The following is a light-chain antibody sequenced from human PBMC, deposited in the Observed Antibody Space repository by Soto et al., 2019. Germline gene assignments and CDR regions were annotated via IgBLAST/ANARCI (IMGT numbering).Light chain of an antibody. J-gene: IGKJ4*01. V-gene: IGKV3-20*01. CDR3: QQYGTSPLT. CDR2: AAS. Sequence: EIVLTQSPGTLSLSPGERAALSCRASQRVSSSYLAWYQQKPGQAPRLLIYAASSRATGIPDRFSGSGSGTDFTLTITRLEAEDIAVYYCQQYGTSPLTFGGGTKVEIK. CDR1: QRVSSSY.